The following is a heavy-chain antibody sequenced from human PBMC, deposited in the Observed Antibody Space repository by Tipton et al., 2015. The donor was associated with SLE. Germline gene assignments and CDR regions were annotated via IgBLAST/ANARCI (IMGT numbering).Heavy chain of an antibody. CDR3: ARADCSGGYCLRGYFDY. J-gene: IGHJ4*02. D-gene: IGHD2-15*01. Sequence: TLSLTCTVYGGYISRGGYFWNWIRQHPGKGLEWIGYSYYSGNTYYSPSLKSRVTISVDTSKNQFSLKLSSVTAADTAVYYCARADCSGGYCLRGYFDYWGQGTLVTVSS. V-gene: IGHV4-31*03. CDR2: SYYSGNT. CDR1: GGYISRGGYF.